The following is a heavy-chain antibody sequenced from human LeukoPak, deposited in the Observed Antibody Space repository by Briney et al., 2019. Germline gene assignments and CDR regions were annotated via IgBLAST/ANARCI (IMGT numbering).Heavy chain of an antibody. J-gene: IGHJ4*02. CDR2: IYYSGST. CDR3: GRNPRIAAAGLGTFLDY. CDR1: GGSINSYY. V-gene: IGHV4-59*06. Sequence: PSETLSLTCTVSGGSINSYYWSWIRQPPGKGLEWIGYIYYSGSTYYNPSLKSRVTISVDTSKNQFSLKLSSVTAADTAVYYCGRNPRIAAAGLGTFLDYWGQGTLVTVSS. D-gene: IGHD6-13*01.